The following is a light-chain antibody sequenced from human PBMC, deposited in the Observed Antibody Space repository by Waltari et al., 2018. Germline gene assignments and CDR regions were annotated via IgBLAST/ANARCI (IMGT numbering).Light chain of an antibody. CDR2: GAS. CDR3: QQSHGFPFT. V-gene: IGKV1-39*01. CDR1: QSIASY. J-gene: IGKJ2*01. Sequence: IQMTQSPSSLSASVGDRVTITCRASQSIASYLNWYQQKPGKAPKLLNYGASSLQSGVPSRFSGSGSGTDFTLTITSLQPEDSATYYCQQSHGFPFTFGQGTKLEIK.